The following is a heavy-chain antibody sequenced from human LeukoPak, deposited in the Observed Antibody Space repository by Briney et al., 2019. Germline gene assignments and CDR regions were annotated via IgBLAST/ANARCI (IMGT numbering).Heavy chain of an antibody. CDR2: INPANGNT. Sequence: ASVKVSCKASGFPFRSYVMHWLGQAPGQSLEWIGWINPANGNTKYSRNFQGRVTVTRDTSASVVYMELSSLRYEDTAVYYCARDGYDADGYLDYWGQGALVPVSS. D-gene: IGHD5-12*01. CDR3: ARDGYDADGYLDY. V-gene: IGHV1-3*01. CDR1: GFPFRSYV. J-gene: IGHJ4*02.